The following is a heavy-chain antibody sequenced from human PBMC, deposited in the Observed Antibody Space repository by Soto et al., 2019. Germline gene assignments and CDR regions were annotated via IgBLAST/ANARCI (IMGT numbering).Heavy chain of an antibody. CDR1: GGSISSYY. CDR2: IYYSGST. Sequence: QVQLQESGPGLVKPSETLSLTCTVSGGSISSYYWSWIRQPPGKGLEWIGYIYYSGSTNYTPSLTSRVTISVDTSKIPFSLRLSSGTAADTAVYYCARRYCSGGSCYGDAFDIWGQGTMVTVSS. J-gene: IGHJ3*02. CDR3: ARRYCSGGSCYGDAFDI. D-gene: IGHD2-15*01. V-gene: IGHV4-59*08.